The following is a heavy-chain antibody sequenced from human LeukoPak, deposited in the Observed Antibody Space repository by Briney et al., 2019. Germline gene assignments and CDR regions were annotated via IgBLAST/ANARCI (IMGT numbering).Heavy chain of an antibody. Sequence: PGGSLRLSCAASGFTFSSYWMHWVRQASGKGLVWVSRINSDGSSTSYADSVKGRFTISRDNAKNTLYLQMNSLRAEDTAVYYCARASADSSGYYYYYYYGMDVWGQGTTVTVSS. CDR2: INSDGSST. D-gene: IGHD3-22*01. J-gene: IGHJ6*02. CDR3: ARASADSSGYYYYYYYGMDV. CDR1: GFTFSSYW. V-gene: IGHV3-74*01.